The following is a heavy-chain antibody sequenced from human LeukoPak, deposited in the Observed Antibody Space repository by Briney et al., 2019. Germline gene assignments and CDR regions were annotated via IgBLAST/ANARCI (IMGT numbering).Heavy chain of an antibody. CDR1: GASIRRSY. V-gene: IGHV4-59*01. CDR3: TKVLRGYNGYGD. CDR2: IHHSDGT. Sequence: SETLSLTCAVSGASIRRSYWSWIRQPPGKGLEYIGYIHHSDGTNYNPSLKSRVTMALDTSKNQFSLKLSSVTAADTAIYYCTKVLRGYNGYGDWGQGILVNVSS. J-gene: IGHJ4*02. D-gene: IGHD5-12*01.